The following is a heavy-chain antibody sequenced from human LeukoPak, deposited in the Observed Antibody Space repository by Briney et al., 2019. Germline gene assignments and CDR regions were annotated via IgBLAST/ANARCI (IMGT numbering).Heavy chain of an antibody. V-gene: IGHV1-69*04. CDR3: ARAAMIVVVKDYYYYGMAV. CDR1: GGTFSSYA. Sequence: SVTVSCKASGGTFSSYAISWVRQAPGQGLEWMGRIIPIFGIANYAQKFQGRVTITADKSTSTAYMELSSLRSEDTAVYYCARAAMIVVVKDYYYYGMAVWGQGTTVTVSS. D-gene: IGHD3-22*01. J-gene: IGHJ6*02. CDR2: IIPIFGIA.